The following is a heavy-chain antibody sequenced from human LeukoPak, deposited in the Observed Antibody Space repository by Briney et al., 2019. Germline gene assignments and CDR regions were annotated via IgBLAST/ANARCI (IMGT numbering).Heavy chain of an antibody. D-gene: IGHD6-13*01. V-gene: IGHV3-72*01. CDR2: TRNKPNSYTT. CDR1: GFIVSDHY. CDR3: ARDSSSWYKDY. Sequence: PGGSLRLSCAASGFIVSDHYMDWVRQAPGKGLEWVGRTRNKPNSYTTEYAASVKGRFTISRDDSKDLVYLQMSSLKTEDTAVYYCARDSSSWYKDYWGQGTLVTVSS. J-gene: IGHJ4*02.